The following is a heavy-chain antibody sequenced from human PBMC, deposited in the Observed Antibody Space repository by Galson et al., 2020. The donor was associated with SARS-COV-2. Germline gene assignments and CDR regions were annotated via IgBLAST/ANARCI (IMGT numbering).Heavy chain of an antibody. CDR2: IVVGSGDT. Sequence: SVKVSRKNCGFTHSSSAVQWVRQARGQRLAWIGWIVVGSGDTKYAQKFQERGTITRDMSTSTLYMELSSLGSDDTAVDYCAAITMVRGPAYWGQGTLVTVPS. J-gene: IGHJ4*02. V-gene: IGHV1-58*01. CDR1: GFTHSSSA. CDR3: AAITMVRGPAY. D-gene: IGHD3-10*01.